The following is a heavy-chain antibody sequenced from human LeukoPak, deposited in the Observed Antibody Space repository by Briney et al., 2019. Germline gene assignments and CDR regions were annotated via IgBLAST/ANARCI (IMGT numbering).Heavy chain of an antibody. CDR2: ITSSSTYI. D-gene: IGHD3-16*01. V-gene: IGHV3-21*01. CDR1: GFTFSSYN. J-gene: IGHJ6*03. CDR3: ANDPYRGSYVNYYYNYIDV. Sequence: GGSLRLSCAASGFTFSSYNMNWVRQAPGKGLEWVSSITSSSTYIYYADSVKGRFTISRDNARNSLFLQMNSLRVEDTAVYYCANDPYRGSYVNYYYNYIDVWGKGPTFTTSS.